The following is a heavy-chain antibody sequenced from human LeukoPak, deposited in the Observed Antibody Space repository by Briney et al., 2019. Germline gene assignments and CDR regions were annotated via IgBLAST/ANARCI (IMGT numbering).Heavy chain of an antibody. CDR2: IYSGGST. J-gene: IGHJ4*02. CDR3: ARSGHYYDSSGPPVPGGFDY. Sequence: GGSLRLSCAASGLTVSSNYMSWVRQAPGKGLEWVSVIYSGGSTYYADSVKGRFTISRDNSKNTLYLQMNSLRAEDTAVYYCARSGHYYDSSGPPVPGGFDYWGQGTLVTVSS. CDR1: GLTVSSNY. V-gene: IGHV3-53*01. D-gene: IGHD3-22*01.